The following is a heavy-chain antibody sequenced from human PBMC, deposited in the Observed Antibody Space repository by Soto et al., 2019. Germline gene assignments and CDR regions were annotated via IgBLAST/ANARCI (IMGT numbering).Heavy chain of an antibody. D-gene: IGHD6-13*01. CDR2: INHSGST. CDR1: GGSFSGYY. Sequence: PSETLSLTCAVYGGSFSGYYWSWIRQPPGKGLEWIGEINHSGSTNYNPSLKSRVTISVDTSKNQFSLKLSSVTAADTAVYYCARGYSSSWYYYYYGMDVWGQGTTVTVS. V-gene: IGHV4-34*01. CDR3: ARGYSSSWYYYYYGMDV. J-gene: IGHJ6*02.